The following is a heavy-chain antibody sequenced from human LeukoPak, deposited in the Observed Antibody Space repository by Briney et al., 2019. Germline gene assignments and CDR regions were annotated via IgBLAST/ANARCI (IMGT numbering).Heavy chain of an antibody. D-gene: IGHD4-17*01. J-gene: IGHJ3*02. CDR1: GYTFTGYH. CDR2: ISAYNGNT. CDR3: ARDTYGDLHAFDI. Sequence: GASVKVSCKASGYTFTGYHLHWVRQAPGQGLEWMGWISAYNGNTNYAQKLQGRVTMTTDTSTSTAYMELRSLRSDDTAVYYCARDTYGDLHAFDIWGQGTMVTVSS. V-gene: IGHV1-18*01.